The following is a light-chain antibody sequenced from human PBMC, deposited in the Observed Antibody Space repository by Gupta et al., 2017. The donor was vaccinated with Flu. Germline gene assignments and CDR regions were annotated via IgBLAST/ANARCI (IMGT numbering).Light chain of an antibody. CDR3: AAWDDSLSGPV. Sequence: QSVLTQPHSASGTPGQRVTTSCSGSISNIGSNYVYWYQQLPGTAPKLLIYSNNQRPSGVPDRFSGLKSGTSASLAISGLRSEEEADYYCAAWDDSLSGPVFGGGTKLTVL. V-gene: IGLV1-47*02. J-gene: IGLJ3*02. CDR2: SNN. CDR1: ISNIGSNY.